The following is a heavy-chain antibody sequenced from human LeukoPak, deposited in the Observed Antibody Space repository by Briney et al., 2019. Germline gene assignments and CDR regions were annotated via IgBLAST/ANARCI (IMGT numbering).Heavy chain of an antibody. J-gene: IGHJ3*02. V-gene: IGHV3-23*01. Sequence: PGGSLRLSCVASGFTFDDYSMHWVRQAPGKGLEWVSAISGSGGVTYYADSVKGRFTISRDNSKNTLYLQMSSLRAEDTAVYYCATSRPTTWFGEFGAFAIWGQGTMVTISS. D-gene: IGHD3-10*01. CDR2: ISGSGGVT. CDR1: GFTFDDYS. CDR3: ATSRPTTWFGEFGAFAI.